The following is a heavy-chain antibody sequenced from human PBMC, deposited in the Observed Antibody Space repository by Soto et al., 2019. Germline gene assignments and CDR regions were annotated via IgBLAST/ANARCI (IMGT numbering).Heavy chain of an antibody. CDR3: AKGLKDDIVLMVYAIPRAPPPGY. CDR1: GFTFSSYS. V-gene: IGHV3-21*01. Sequence: NPGGSLRLSCAASGFTFSSYSMNWVRQAPGKGLEWVSSISSSSSYIYYADSVKGRFTISRDNAKNTLYLQMNSLRAEDTAVYYCAKGLKDDIVLMVYAIPRAPPPGYWGQGTLVTVSS. D-gene: IGHD2-8*01. CDR2: ISSSSSYI. J-gene: IGHJ4*02.